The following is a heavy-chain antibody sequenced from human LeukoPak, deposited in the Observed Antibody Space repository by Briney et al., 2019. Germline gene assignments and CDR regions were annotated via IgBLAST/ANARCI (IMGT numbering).Heavy chain of an antibody. CDR2: VKYDGRDK. CDR3: GKDTAGSLYGYYDY. V-gene: IGHV3-30*02. Sequence: GGSLRLSCAASGFTFNRFGMHWVRQAPGKGLEWVAFVKYDGRDKYYADSVQGRFTISRDNSKNTLYLQMNSLRADDTAVYYCGKDTAGSLYGYYDYWGQGTLVTVSS. CDR1: GFTFNRFG. J-gene: IGHJ4*02. D-gene: IGHD3-22*01.